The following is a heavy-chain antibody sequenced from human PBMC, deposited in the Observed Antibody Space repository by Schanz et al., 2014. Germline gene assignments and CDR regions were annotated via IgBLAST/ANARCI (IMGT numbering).Heavy chain of an antibody. J-gene: IGHJ4*02. CDR2: IKSDGSST. D-gene: IGHD3-3*01. V-gene: IGHV3-74*01. CDR1: GFTFSSYW. CDR3: VRDSFFAFDY. Sequence: EVQLVESWGGLVQPGGSLRLSCAASGFTFSSYWMHWVRQVPGKGLVWVSRIKSDGSSTSYADSVKGRFTMSRDNAKNSVFLQMNSLRAEDTAVYYCVRDSFFAFDYWGQGTLVTVSS.